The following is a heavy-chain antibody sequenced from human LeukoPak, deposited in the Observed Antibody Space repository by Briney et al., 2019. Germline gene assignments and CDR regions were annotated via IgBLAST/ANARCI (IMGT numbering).Heavy chain of an antibody. Sequence: GRSLRLSCAASGFTFDDYAMHWVRQAPGKGLEWVSGISWNSGSIGYADSVKGRFTISRDNAKNSLYLQMNSLRAEDTALYYCAKDSDPPYWGQGTLVTVSS. CDR3: AKDSDPPY. CDR1: GFTFDDYA. CDR2: ISWNSGSI. V-gene: IGHV3-9*01. J-gene: IGHJ4*02. D-gene: IGHD2-21*01.